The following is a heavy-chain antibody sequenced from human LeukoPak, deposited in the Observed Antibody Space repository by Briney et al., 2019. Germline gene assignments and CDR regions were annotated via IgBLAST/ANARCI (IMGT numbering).Heavy chain of an antibody. Sequence: GGSLRLSCAASGFTFNSYEMNWVRQAPGKGLEWVSYISSSGTTIYYADSVKGRFTISRDNAKNSLYLQMNSLRADDTAVYYCARGSYGDYPGYWGQGTLVTVSS. J-gene: IGHJ4*02. CDR2: ISSSGTTI. CDR1: GFTFNSYE. D-gene: IGHD4-17*01. V-gene: IGHV3-48*03. CDR3: ARGSYGDYPGY.